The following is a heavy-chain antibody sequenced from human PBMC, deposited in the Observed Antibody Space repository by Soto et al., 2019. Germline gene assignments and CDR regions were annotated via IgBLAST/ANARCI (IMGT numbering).Heavy chain of an antibody. J-gene: IGHJ6*02. CDR3: ARGRPVLRYFDWYRGYYYYGMDV. CDR2: IIPIFGTA. CDR1: GGTFSSYA. V-gene: IGHV1-69*13. D-gene: IGHD3-9*01. Sequence: VASVKVSCKASGGTFSSYAISWVRQAPGQGLEWMGGIIPIFGTANYAQKFQGRVTITADESTSTAYMELSSLRSEDTAVYYCARGRPVLRYFDWYRGYYYYGMDVWGQGTTVTVSS.